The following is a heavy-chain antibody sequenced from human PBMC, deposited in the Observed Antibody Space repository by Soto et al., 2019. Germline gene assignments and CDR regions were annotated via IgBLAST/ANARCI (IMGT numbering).Heavy chain of an antibody. D-gene: IGHD5-18*01. CDR2: IFYSGST. CDR3: ARGAADTAMVDS. J-gene: IGHJ4*02. V-gene: IGHV4-59*01. Sequence: SETLSLTCTVSGGSIRSYYWTLIRQPPGKGLEWLVYIFYSGSTFYNPSLKSRVTISIHTSKSQFSLQLTSVTAADTAVYYCARGAADTAMVDSWGQGTLVTAPQ. CDR1: GGSIRSYY.